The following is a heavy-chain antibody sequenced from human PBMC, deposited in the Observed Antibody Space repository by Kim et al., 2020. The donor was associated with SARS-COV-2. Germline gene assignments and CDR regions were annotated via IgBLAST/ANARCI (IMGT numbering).Heavy chain of an antibody. CDR1: GGSFSGYY. Sequence: SETLSLTCAVYGGSFSGYYWSWIRQPPGKGLEWIGEINHSGSTNYNPSLKSRVTISVDTSKNQFSLKLSSVTAADTAVYYCARGGTYMAVAGTARTYYFDYWGQGTLVTVSS. D-gene: IGHD6-19*01. J-gene: IGHJ4*02. CDR3: ARGGTYMAVAGTARTYYFDY. V-gene: IGHV4-34*01. CDR2: INHSGST.